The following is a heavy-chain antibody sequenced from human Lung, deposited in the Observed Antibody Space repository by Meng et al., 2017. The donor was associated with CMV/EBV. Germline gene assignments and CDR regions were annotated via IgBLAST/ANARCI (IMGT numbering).Heavy chain of an antibody. Sequence: ASFXVFXXAACYTFTGNNIHWLRHAPGQGLEWMGWINPNSGDTKYSQKFQGRVALTRDTYISKAYMELSSLKSDDTAVFFCSRLFHTSLGTNYYYGMDVWGQGTXVTVSS. CDR3: SRLFHTSLGTNYYYGMDV. J-gene: IGHJ6*02. CDR2: INPNSGDT. D-gene: IGHD3-10*01. V-gene: IGHV1-2*02. CDR1: CYTFTGNN.